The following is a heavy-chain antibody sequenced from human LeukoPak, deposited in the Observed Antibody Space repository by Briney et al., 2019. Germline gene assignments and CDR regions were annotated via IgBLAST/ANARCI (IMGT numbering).Heavy chain of an antibody. V-gene: IGHV3-23*01. CDR3: AKGTGDSGYYFDY. Sequence: GGSLRLSCAASGFSFSNYAMNWVRQAPGKGLEWVSGIRVGGEIYYADSVKGRFIISRDNSENTLYLQMSGLRAEDTAVYHCAKGTGDSGYYFDYWGQGTLVTVSS. CDR2: IRVGGEI. J-gene: IGHJ4*02. CDR1: GFSFSNYA. D-gene: IGHD7-27*01.